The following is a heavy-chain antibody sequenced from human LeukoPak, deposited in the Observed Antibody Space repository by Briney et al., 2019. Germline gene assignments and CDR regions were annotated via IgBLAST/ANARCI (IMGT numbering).Heavy chain of an antibody. J-gene: IGHJ4*02. CDR3: ASCSTSCLYYLDY. CDR2: INPSGGSA. V-gene: IGHV1-46*03. CDR1: GYTFTSYY. D-gene: IGHD2-2*01. Sequence: GAXVKVSCKASGYTFTSYYMHWVRQAPGQGLEWMGIINPSGGSASYAQKFQGRATMTRDTSTSTVYMELSSLRSEDTAVYYCASCSTSCLYYLDYWGQGTLVTVSS.